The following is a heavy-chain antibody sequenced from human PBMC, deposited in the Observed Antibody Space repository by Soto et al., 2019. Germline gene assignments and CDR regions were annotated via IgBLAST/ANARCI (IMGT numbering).Heavy chain of an antibody. D-gene: IGHD3-22*01. J-gene: IGHJ4*02. CDR3: ARVTPSVYYDSSGPRDY. CDR2: INHSGST. V-gene: IGHV4-34*01. Sequence: PSETLSLTXAVYGGSFSGYYWSWIRQPPGKGLEWIGEINHSGSTNYNPSLKSRVTISVDTSKNQFSLKLSSVTAADTAVYYCARVTPSVYYDSSGPRDYWGQGTLVTVSS. CDR1: GGSFSGYY.